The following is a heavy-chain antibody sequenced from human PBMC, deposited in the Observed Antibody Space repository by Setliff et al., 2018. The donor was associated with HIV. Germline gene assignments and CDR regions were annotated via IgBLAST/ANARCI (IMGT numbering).Heavy chain of an antibody. CDR1: GYTFTDYY. D-gene: IGHD3-16*01. CDR2: VDPEDGET. V-gene: IGHV1-2*06. CDR3: ARADVLLCDY. Sequence: ASVKVSCKASGYTFTDYYIHWVQQAPGKGLEWMGRVDPEDGETTYAQKFQGRVTITSDTSVSTAYMELRRLSSDDTAVYYCARADVLLCDYWGQGTLVTVSS. J-gene: IGHJ4*02.